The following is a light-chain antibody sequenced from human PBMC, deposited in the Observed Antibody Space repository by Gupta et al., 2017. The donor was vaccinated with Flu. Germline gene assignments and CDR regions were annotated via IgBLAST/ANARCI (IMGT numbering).Light chain of an antibody. J-gene: IGLJ1*01. CDR2: EVS. CDR1: SSDVGTYNR. V-gene: IGLV2-18*02. Sequence: SVSGSPGQSVTISCTGTSSDVGTYNRVSWYQQSPGTAPKLMIYEVSHRPSGVPDRFSGSKAGNTASLTISGLPGEDEADYYCSSYTSSVTYVFGTGTKVTVL. CDR3: SSYTSSVTYV.